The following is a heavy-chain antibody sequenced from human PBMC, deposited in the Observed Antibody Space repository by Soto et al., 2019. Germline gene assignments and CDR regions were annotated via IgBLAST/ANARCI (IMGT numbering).Heavy chain of an antibody. D-gene: IGHD3-10*01. CDR2: IHRTGST. Sequence: PSETLSLTCSVSRGSISSYYWSWVRQPPGKGLEWIGFIHRTGSTKYNPSPESRVTISVDTSQNQLSLRLSSVTAADTAVYYCARESAGSGKNNWFDPWGQGILVTVSS. CDR1: RGSISSYY. CDR3: ARESAGSGKNNWFDP. J-gene: IGHJ5*02. V-gene: IGHV4-59*01.